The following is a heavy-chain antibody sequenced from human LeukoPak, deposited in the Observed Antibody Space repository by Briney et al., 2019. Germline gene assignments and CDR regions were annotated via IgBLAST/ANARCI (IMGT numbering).Heavy chain of an antibody. D-gene: IGHD6-19*01. Sequence: SVKVSCKASGGIFISFAITWVRQAPGQGLEWMGEIIPFFGPGNYAQKFQDRVTTTADQSTKTAYIEINSLRPEDTALYFCAKSTAVAGRWFDSWGQGTLVIVSS. CDR2: IIPFFGPG. CDR1: GGIFISFA. CDR3: AKSTAVAGRWFDS. V-gene: IGHV1-69*01. J-gene: IGHJ5*01.